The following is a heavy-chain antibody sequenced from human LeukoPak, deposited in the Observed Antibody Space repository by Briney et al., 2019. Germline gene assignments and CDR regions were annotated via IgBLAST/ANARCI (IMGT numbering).Heavy chain of an antibody. CDR2: IYYSGST. D-gene: IGHD4-23*01. Sequence: SETLSLTCTVSGGSISSYYWSWLRQPPGKGLEWIGYIYYSGSTYYNPSLKSRVTISEDTSKNQSSLKLSSVTAADTAVYYCARAPLYGGHADWFDPWGQGTLVTVSS. J-gene: IGHJ5*02. V-gene: IGHV4-59*12. CDR1: GGSISSYY. CDR3: ARAPLYGGHADWFDP.